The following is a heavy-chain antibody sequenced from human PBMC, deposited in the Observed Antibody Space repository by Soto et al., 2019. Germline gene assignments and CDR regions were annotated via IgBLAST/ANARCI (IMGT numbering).Heavy chain of an antibody. CDR3: AKQSLITIFGYYYGMDV. CDR2: ISGSGGST. J-gene: IGHJ6*02. CDR1: GFTFSSYA. D-gene: IGHD3-3*01. V-gene: IGHV3-23*01. Sequence: LRLSCAASGFTFSSYAMSWVRQAPGKGLEWVSAISGSGGSTYYADSVKGRFTISRDNSKNTLYLQMNSLRAEDTAVYYCAKQSLITIFGYYYGMDVWGQGTTVTVSS.